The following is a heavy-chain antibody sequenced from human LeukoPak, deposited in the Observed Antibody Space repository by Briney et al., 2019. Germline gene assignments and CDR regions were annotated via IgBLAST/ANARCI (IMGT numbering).Heavy chain of an antibody. CDR3: VRGNYFDY. CDR2: INSYGSIT. Sequence: PGGSLRLSCAASRFTFSNYWMHWVRQTPGKWLVWVSHINSYGSITDYADSVKGRFTISRDNAKNTLYLQMNSLRAEDTAVYYCVRGNYFDYWGQGTLVTVSS. CDR1: RFTFSNYW. J-gene: IGHJ4*02. V-gene: IGHV3-74*01.